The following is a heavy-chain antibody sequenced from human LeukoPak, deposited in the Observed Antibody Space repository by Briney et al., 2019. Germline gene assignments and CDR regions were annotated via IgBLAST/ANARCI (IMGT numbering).Heavy chain of an antibody. Sequence: GGSLRLSCAASGFTFSSYWMSWVRQAPGKGLEWVANIKQDGSEKYYVDSVKGRFTISRDNAKNSLYLQMNSLRAEDTAVYYCARTKRVGVWGSYRYDAFDIWGQGTMVTVSS. V-gene: IGHV3-7*01. CDR3: ARTKRVGVWGSYRYDAFDI. CDR2: IKQDGSEK. D-gene: IGHD3-16*02. J-gene: IGHJ3*02. CDR1: GFTFSSYW.